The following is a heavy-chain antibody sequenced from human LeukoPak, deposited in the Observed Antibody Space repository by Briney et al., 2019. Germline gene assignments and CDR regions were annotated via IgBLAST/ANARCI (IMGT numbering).Heavy chain of an antibody. Sequence: ASVKVSCKASGYTFTSYAMHWVRQAPGQRLEWMGWINAGNGNTKYSQKFQGRVTITRDTSASTAYKELSSLRSEDTAVYYCARGAKIVVVPAVNWFDPWGQGTLVTVSS. D-gene: IGHD2-2*01. V-gene: IGHV1-3*01. CDR3: ARGAKIVVVPAVNWFDP. CDR2: INAGNGNT. CDR1: GYTFTSYA. J-gene: IGHJ5*02.